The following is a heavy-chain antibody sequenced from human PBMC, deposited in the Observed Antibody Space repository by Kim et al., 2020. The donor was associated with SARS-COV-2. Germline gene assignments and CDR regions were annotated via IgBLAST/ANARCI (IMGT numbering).Heavy chain of an antibody. J-gene: IGHJ6*02. V-gene: IGHV4-59*13. CDR2: IYYSGST. CDR1: GGSISSYY. CDR3: ARLSPYSSSSVGYYYYYGMDV. D-gene: IGHD6-6*01. Sequence: SETLSLTCTVSGGSISSYYWSWIRQPPGKGLEWIGYIYYSGSTNYNPSLKSRVTISVDTSKNQFSLKLSSVTAADTAVYYCARLSPYSSSSVGYYYYYGMDVWGQGTTVTVSS.